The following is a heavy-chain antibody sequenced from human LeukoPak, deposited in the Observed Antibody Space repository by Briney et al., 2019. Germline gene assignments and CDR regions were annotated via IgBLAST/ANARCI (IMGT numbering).Heavy chain of an antibody. CDR1: GYTFSSYA. Sequence: ASVKVSCKASGYTFSSYAMTWVRQAPGQGLEWMGWISVYSGNTNYAQKFQGRVTMTTDTSTSTANMELRSLRSDDTAVYYCARDHDILTGYYRSNAFDIWGQGTMVTVSS. J-gene: IGHJ3*02. CDR3: ARDHDILTGYYRSNAFDI. V-gene: IGHV1-18*01. D-gene: IGHD3-9*01. CDR2: ISVYSGNT.